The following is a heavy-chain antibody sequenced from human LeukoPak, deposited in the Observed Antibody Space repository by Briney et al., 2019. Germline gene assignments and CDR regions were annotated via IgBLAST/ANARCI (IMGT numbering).Heavy chain of an antibody. V-gene: IGHV3-23*01. CDR2: ISASGGNT. D-gene: IGHD4-17*01. J-gene: IGHJ3*02. Sequence: PGGSLRLSCAASGFTFSSYSMNWVRQAPGKGLEWVSAISASGGNTYYADSVKGRFTISRDNSKNTLYLQMNSLRAEDTAVYYCAKDRGTTVTSGAFDIWGQGTMVTVSS. CDR3: AKDRGTTVTSGAFDI. CDR1: GFTFSSYS.